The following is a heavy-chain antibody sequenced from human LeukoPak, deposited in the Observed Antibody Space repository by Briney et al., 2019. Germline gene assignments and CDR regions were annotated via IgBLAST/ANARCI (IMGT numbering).Heavy chain of an antibody. J-gene: IGHJ4*02. Sequence: GGSLRLSCAASGFTFSSYAMHWVRQAPGKGLEWVAVISYDGSNKYYADSVKGRFTISRDNSKNTLYLQMNSLRAEDTAVYYCASRYCSVGSCYLDYWGQGTLVTVSS. D-gene: IGHD2-15*01. CDR1: GFTFSSYA. CDR3: ASRYCSVGSCYLDY. CDR2: ISYDGSNK. V-gene: IGHV3-30-3*01.